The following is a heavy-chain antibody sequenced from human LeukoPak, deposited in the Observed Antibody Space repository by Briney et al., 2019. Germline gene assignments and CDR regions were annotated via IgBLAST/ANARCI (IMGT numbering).Heavy chain of an antibody. CDR2: IIPIFGTA. Sequence: SVKVSCKASGGTFSSYAISWVRQAPGQGLEWMGGIIPIFGTANYAQKFQGRVTITTDESTGTAYMELRSLRSDDTAVYYCARDKDQYCSGGSCYWFDPWGQGTLVTVSS. CDR1: GGTFSSYA. D-gene: IGHD2-15*01. CDR3: ARDKDQYCSGGSCYWFDP. J-gene: IGHJ5*02. V-gene: IGHV1-69*05.